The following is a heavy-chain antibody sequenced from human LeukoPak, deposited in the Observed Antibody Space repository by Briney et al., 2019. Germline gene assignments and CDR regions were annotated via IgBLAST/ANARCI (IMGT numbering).Heavy chain of an antibody. Sequence: GGSLRLSCEASGFTFSSYAMHWVRQAPGKGLEWMAIIAHDGNSAVYADSVKGRLTLSRDNSKNTLYLQMNSLSAEDTAVYYWARDLSLYGGKPGWFDPWGQGALVYV. D-gene: IGHD4-23*01. V-gene: IGHV3-30*04. CDR1: GFTFSSYA. J-gene: IGHJ5*02. CDR2: IAHDGNSA. CDR3: ARDLSLYGGKPGWFDP.